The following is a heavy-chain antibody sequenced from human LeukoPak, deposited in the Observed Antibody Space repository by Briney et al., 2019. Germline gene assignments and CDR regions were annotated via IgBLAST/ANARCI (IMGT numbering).Heavy chain of an antibody. CDR2: INTYNGNT. D-gene: IGHD1-26*01. CDR3: AREGELRAFDI. J-gene: IGHJ3*02. CDR1: GYTFTSYG. Sequence: ASVKVSCKASGYTFTSYGLSWVRQAPGQGLEWMGWINTYNGNTNYAQELQGRVTMTTDTSTSTANMELRSLRSDDTAVYYCAREGELRAFDIWGQGTMVTVSS. V-gene: IGHV1-18*01.